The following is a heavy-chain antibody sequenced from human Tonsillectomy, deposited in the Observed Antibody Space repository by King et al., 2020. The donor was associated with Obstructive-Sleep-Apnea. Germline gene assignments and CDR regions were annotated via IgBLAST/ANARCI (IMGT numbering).Heavy chain of an antibody. J-gene: IGHJ3*02. CDR3: ARGSQTFDI. V-gene: IGHV1-8*01. CDR2: MNPNSGNT. CDR1: GYTFTSYD. Sequence: QLVQSGAEVKKPGASVKVSCKASGYTFTSYDINWVRQATGQGLEWMGWMNPNSGNTGDAQKFHGRVIMTSNTSITTAYMELSSLRSEDTAVYYCARGSQTFDIWGQGTMVTVSS.